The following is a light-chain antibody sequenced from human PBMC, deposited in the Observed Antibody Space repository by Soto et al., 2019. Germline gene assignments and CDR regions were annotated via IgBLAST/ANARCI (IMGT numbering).Light chain of an antibody. V-gene: IGKV1-5*03. Sequence: DIHMTQSPSTLSAFVGDRVTITCRASQSISSWLAWYQQKPGKAPKLLIFKASTLESGVPSRFSGSGSGTEFALTISSLQPEDFATYYCQQYYTLPLTFGGGTRVEIK. CDR1: QSISSW. CDR3: QQYYTLPLT. CDR2: KAS. J-gene: IGKJ4*01.